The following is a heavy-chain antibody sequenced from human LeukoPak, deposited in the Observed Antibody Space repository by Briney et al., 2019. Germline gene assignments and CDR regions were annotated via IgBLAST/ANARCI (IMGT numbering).Heavy chain of an antibody. CDR1: GFTFSSYW. Sequence: QPGGSLRLSCAASGFTFSSYWMSWVRQAPGKGLEWVANIKQDGSEKYYVDSVKGRFTISRDNAKNSLYLQMNSLRAEDTAVYYCARSETTYYYDSSVYFYYYYGMDVWGQGTTVTVSS. V-gene: IGHV3-7*01. CDR2: IKQDGSEK. J-gene: IGHJ6*02. D-gene: IGHD3-22*01. CDR3: ARSETTYYYDSSVYFYYYYGMDV.